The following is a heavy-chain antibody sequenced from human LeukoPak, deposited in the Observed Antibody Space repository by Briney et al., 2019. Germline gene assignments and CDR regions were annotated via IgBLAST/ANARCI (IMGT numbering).Heavy chain of an antibody. V-gene: IGHV6-1*01. J-gene: IGHJ4*02. Sequence: SQTLSLTCAISGDSVSSNSATWNWIRQSPSRGLEWLGRTYYRSKWYNDYAVSVKSRISINPDTSKNQFSLQMNSVTPEDTAVYYCARGTEEDFDYWGQGTLSSSPQ. D-gene: IGHD2-2*01. CDR1: GDSVSSNSAT. CDR2: TYYRSKWYN. CDR3: ARGTEEDFDY.